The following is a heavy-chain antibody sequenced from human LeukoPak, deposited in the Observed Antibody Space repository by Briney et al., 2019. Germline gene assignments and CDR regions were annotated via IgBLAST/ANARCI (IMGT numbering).Heavy chain of an antibody. Sequence: GGSLRLSCAASGFTFSSYAMNWVRQSPGRGVEWVLCISGSADNTCYTDSVKGRFTISRDNSKNTLYLQMSSLRAEDTAVYYCAKDLGNSCGYENVFDYWGQGTLVTVSS. CDR3: AKDLGNSCGYENVFDY. CDR1: GFTFSSYA. CDR2: ISGSADNT. D-gene: IGHD3-22*01. J-gene: IGHJ4*02. V-gene: IGHV3-23*01.